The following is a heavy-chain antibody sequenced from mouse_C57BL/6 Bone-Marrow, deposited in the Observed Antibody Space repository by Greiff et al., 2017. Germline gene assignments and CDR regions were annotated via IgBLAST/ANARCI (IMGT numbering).Heavy chain of an antibody. CDR2: INPYNGGT. V-gene: IGHV1-19*01. CDR1: GYTFTDYY. CDR3: ARRGFLDY. J-gene: IGHJ2*01. Sequence: VQLQQSGPVLVKPGASVKMSCKASGYTFTDYYMNWVKQSHGKSLEWIGVINPYNGGTSYNQKFKGKATLTVDKSSSTAYMELNSLTSEDSAVXYCARRGFLDYWGQGTTLTVSS.